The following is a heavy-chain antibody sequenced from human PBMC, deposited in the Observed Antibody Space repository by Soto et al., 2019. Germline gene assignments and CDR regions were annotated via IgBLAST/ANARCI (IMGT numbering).Heavy chain of an antibody. V-gene: IGHV4-39*01. J-gene: IGHJ3*02. CDR1: FGSISSSSYY. D-gene: IGHD5-12*01. CDR2: IYYSGST. Sequence: PSETLSVTCTFSFGSISSSSYYLGFLLQPPGKGLEWIGIIYYSGSTYYNPSLKSRVTISVDTSKNQFSLKLSSVTAADTAVYYCARRGGVATNAFDIWGQGTMVTVSS. CDR3: ARRGGVATNAFDI.